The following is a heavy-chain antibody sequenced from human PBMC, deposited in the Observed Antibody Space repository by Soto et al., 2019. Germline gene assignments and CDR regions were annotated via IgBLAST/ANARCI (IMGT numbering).Heavy chain of an antibody. V-gene: IGHV1-46*01. D-gene: IGHD4-17*01. CDR1: GYTFTSYY. CDR3: ARTLGATVTETGARDY. J-gene: IGHJ4*02. Sequence: QVQLVQSGAEMKKPGASVKVSCKASGYTFTSYYMHWVRQAPGQGLEWMGIINPSGGSTSYAQKFQGRVTMTRDTSTSTVYMELSSLRSEDTAVYYCARTLGATVTETGARDYWGQGTLVTVSS. CDR2: INPSGGST.